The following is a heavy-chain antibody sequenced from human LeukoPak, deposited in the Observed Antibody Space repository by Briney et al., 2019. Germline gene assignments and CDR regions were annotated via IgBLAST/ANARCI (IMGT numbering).Heavy chain of an antibody. J-gene: IGHJ4*02. CDR2: ISYDGSDK. D-gene: IGHD1-26*01. Sequence: GGSLRLSCIGSGFTFTTYGMHWVRQAPGKGLEWVAVISYDGSDKYYADSVKGRFAISRDTSQNTLHLQMNSLRAEDTAVYYCARAQHRGWGFDYWGQGTLVTVSS. CDR1: GFTFTTYG. CDR3: ARAQHRGWGFDY. V-gene: IGHV3-30*03.